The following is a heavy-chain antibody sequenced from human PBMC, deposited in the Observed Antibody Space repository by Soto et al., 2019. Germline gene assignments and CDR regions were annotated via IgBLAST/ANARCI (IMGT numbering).Heavy chain of an antibody. D-gene: IGHD1-1*01. CDR1: GFTVSGKKY. Sequence: GGSLRLSCAALGFTVSGKKYVAWVRRAPGKGLEWVSALYDLDGTYYADSVKGRFTTSSDSSRTTVYLQMDSLRPDDTAVYSCATWHLQEHAYDIRGQGTMVTVSS. CDR3: ATWHLQEHAYDI. J-gene: IGHJ3*02. CDR2: LYDLDGT. V-gene: IGHV3-53*01.